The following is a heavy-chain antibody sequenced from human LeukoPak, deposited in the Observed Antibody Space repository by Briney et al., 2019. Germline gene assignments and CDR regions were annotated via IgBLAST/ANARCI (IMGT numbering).Heavy chain of an antibody. Sequence: GGSLRLSCTVSGFTFSTYSMNRVRQAPGKGLEWISYISSSGNTIYYADSVKGRFTISRDNAQNSLYLQMNSLRAEDTAVYYCARVGVATPTEGYYYYYYMDVWGKGTTVTVSS. CDR1: GFTFSTYS. V-gene: IGHV3-48*01. CDR2: ISSSGNTI. CDR3: ARVGVATPTEGYYYYYYMDV. D-gene: IGHD5-12*01. J-gene: IGHJ6*03.